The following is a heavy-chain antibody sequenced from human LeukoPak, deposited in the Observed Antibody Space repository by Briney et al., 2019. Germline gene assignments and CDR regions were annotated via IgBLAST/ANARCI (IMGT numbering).Heavy chain of an antibody. J-gene: IGHJ4*02. CDR2: IYPSGGST. V-gene: IGHV1-46*01. CDR1: GFTFTNYY. CDR3: ARGNGYNPLEC. D-gene: IGHD5-24*01. Sequence: GASVKVSCKASGFTFTNYYIHWVRQAPGQGLEWMGIIYPSGGSTSYAQKFQGRVAMTRDTSTSTVYMELSSLRSEDTAVYYCARGNGYNPLECWGQGTLVTVSS.